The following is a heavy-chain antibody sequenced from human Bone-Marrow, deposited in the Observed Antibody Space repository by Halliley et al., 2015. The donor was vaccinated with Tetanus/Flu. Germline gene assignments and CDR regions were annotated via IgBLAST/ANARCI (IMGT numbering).Heavy chain of an antibody. D-gene: IGHD4-17*01. CDR1: GYPFTSYG. V-gene: IGHV1-69*06. J-gene: IGHJ6*02. CDR2: IIPAFGTG. CDR3: ARMGTLTTVTTTLSYYYSGMDV. Sequence: QLVQSGAEVKKPGASVKVSCRASGYPFTSYGISWVRQAPGQGLEWMGGIIPAFGTGTYAQKFQGRVTITADKSTSTAYMELSSLRSEDTAVYYCARMGTLTTVTTTLSYYYSGMDVWGQGTTVTVSS.